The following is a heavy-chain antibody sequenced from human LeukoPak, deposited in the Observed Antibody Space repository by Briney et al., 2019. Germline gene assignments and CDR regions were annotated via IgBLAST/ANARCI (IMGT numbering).Heavy chain of an antibody. Sequence: GASVKVSCKASGYTFTSYGISWVRQAPGQGLEWMGWISAYNGNTNYAQKLQGRVTMTTDTSTSTAYMELRSLRSEDTAVYYCATKIPTYYYDSSGYYLDYWGQGTLVTVSS. CDR3: ATKIPTYYYDSSGYYLDY. CDR2: ISAYNGNT. CDR1: GYTFTSYG. V-gene: IGHV1-18*01. D-gene: IGHD3-22*01. J-gene: IGHJ4*02.